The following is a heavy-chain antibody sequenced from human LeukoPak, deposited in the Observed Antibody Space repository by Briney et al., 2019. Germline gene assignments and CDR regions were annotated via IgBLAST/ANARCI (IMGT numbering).Heavy chain of an antibody. CDR1: GYTFTGYY. V-gene: IGHV1-2*06. Sequence: ASVKVSCKASGYTFTGYYMHWVRQAPGQGLEWMGRINPNSGGTNYAQKFQGRVTMTRDTSSSTAYMELSRLRSYDTAVYYCARPGTDDWFDPWGQGTLVTVSS. CDR3: ARPGTDDWFDP. J-gene: IGHJ5*02. CDR2: INPNSGGT.